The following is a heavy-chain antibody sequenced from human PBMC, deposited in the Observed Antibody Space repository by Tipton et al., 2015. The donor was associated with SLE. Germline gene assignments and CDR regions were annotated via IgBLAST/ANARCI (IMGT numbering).Heavy chain of an antibody. Sequence: SLRLSCATSGFTFSSYAMSWVRQAPGQGLEWVSSISGSGASGSGADYADSVKGRFTISRDNSKNTLSLQMNSLRAEDTAVYYCAREGDLEPTAFDIWGQGTMVTVSS. CDR3: AREGDLEPTAFDI. D-gene: IGHD1-1*01. J-gene: IGHJ3*02. CDR2: ISGSGASGSGA. V-gene: IGHV3-23*01. CDR1: GFTFSSYA.